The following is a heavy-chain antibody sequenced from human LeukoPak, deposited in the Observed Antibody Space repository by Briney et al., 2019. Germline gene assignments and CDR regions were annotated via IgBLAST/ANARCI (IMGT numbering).Heavy chain of an antibody. D-gene: IGHD2-2*01. CDR1: GFTFSLYW. V-gene: IGHV3-74*01. Sequence: GGSLRLSCAASGFTFSLYWMHWVRQAPGQGLAWVSRINRDGSTINYADSVKGRFTISRDNAKNTLYLQMNSLRAEDTAVYYCAREYCSSTSCYGGNFDYWGQGTLVTVSS. J-gene: IGHJ4*02. CDR3: AREYCSSTSCYGGNFDY. CDR2: INRDGSTI.